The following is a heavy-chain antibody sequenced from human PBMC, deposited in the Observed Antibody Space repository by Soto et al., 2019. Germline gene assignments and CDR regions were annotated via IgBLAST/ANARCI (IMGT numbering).Heavy chain of an antibody. V-gene: IGHV3-74*03. CDR1: GFTFSYYW. CDR2: IHSDGSST. J-gene: IGHJ3*01. D-gene: IGHD1-26*01. Sequence: EVQLVESGGGLVQPGESLSLSCAASGFTFSYYWMHWVRQAPGKGLVWVSRIHSDGSSTTYADSVKDRFTISRDNARNTLYQQMNSLRAEDTAVYYCARGDRGAFDLWGQGTVLTVSS. CDR3: ARGDRGAFDL.